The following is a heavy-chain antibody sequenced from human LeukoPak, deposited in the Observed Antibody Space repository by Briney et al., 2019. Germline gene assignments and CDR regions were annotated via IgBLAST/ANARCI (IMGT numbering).Heavy chain of an antibody. D-gene: IGHD6-13*01. CDR1: GFTFSSYE. V-gene: IGHV3-48*03. Sequence: PGGSLRVSCAASGFTFSSYEMNGVRQAPGKGLEWVSYVSSSSSTIYYADSVKGRFTISRDNAENSLYLQMNSLRAEDTAVYYCARGSAAAFSFDYWGQGTLVTVSS. CDR3: ARGSAAAFSFDY. CDR2: VSSSSSTI. J-gene: IGHJ4*02.